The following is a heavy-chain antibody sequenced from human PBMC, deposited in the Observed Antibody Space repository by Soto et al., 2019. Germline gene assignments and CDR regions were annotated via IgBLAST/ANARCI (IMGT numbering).Heavy chain of an antibody. CDR1: GGSISSYY. V-gene: IGHV4-59*01. CDR3: ATTSSIWGYYSSTSCPSFFDY. CDR2: IYYSGST. Sequence: PSETLSLTCSVSGGSISSYYWSWIRQPPGKGLEWIGYIYYSGSTHYNPSLNSPVPIPVALSKHPYSLKLSSVTAADTAGYYCATTSSIWGYYSSTSCPSFFDYWGQGTLVTVSS. J-gene: IGHJ4*02. D-gene: IGHD2-2*01.